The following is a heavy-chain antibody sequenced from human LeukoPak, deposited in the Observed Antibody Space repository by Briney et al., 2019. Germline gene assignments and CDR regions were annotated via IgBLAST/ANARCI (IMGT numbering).Heavy chain of an antibody. D-gene: IGHD6-13*01. V-gene: IGHV3-48*03. J-gene: IGHJ6*03. Sequence: GGSLRLSCAASGFTFSSYEMNWVRQAPGKGLEWVSYISSSGSTIYYADSVKGRFTISRDNAKNSLYLQMNSLRAEDTAVYYCAREIRGQQLVLRKLNYYYMDVWGKGTTVTVSS. CDR1: GFTFSSYE. CDR2: ISSSGSTI. CDR3: AREIRGQQLVLRKLNYYYMDV.